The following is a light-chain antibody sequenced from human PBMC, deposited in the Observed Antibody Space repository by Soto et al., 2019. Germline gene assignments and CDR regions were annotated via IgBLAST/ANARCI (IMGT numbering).Light chain of an antibody. CDR1: SSDVGSYNY. Sequence: QSVLTQPASVSGSPGQSIAISCTGTSSDVGSYNYVSWYQQHPDKAPKLILYDVTNRPSGVSNRLSGSKSGNTASLTIFGLQAEDEADYYCSSYTTISTYVFGTGTKVTVL. J-gene: IGLJ1*01. V-gene: IGLV2-14*01. CDR2: DVT. CDR3: SSYTTISTYV.